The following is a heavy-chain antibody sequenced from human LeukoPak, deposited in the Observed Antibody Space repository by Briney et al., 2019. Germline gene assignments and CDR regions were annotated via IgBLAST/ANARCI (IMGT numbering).Heavy chain of an antibody. Sequence: SETLSLTCTVSGGSISSSSYHWGWIRQPPGKGLEWIGSIYYSGSTYYNPSLKSRVTISVDTSKKQFSLKLSSVTAADTAVYYCARLPLAIPGTAYFDYWGQGTLVTVSS. CDR2: IYYSGST. CDR1: GGSISSSSYH. D-gene: IGHD6-13*01. V-gene: IGHV4-39*01. J-gene: IGHJ4*02. CDR3: ARLPLAIPGTAYFDY.